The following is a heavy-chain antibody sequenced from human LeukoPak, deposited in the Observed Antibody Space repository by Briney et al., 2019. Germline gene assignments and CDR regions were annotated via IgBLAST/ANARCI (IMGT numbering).Heavy chain of an antibody. J-gene: IGHJ4*02. Sequence: GGSLRLSCAASGFTVNNEYMYWVRQAPGKGLEWVSAISGSGGSTYYADSVKGRFTISRDNSKNTLYLQMNSLRAEDAAVYYCAKLVPLIVVVHYWGQGTLVTVSS. V-gene: IGHV3-23*01. CDR2: ISGSGGST. D-gene: IGHD3-22*01. CDR3: AKLVPLIVVVHY. CDR1: GFTVNNEY.